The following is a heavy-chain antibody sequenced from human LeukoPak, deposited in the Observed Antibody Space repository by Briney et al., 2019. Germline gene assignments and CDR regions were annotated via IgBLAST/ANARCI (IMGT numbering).Heavy chain of an antibody. J-gene: IGHJ6*02. D-gene: IGHD2-15*01. CDR3: VRGYSFGPYGMDV. Sequence: PGGSLRLSCSASGFPFSSYAMHWVRQAPGKGLEYVSAISDSGGSTYYADSVKGRFTISRDNSKNTLYLQMSRLRAEDTAVYFCVRGYSFGPYGMDVWGQETTVTVSS. CDR2: ISDSGGST. CDR1: GFPFSSYA. V-gene: IGHV3-64D*09.